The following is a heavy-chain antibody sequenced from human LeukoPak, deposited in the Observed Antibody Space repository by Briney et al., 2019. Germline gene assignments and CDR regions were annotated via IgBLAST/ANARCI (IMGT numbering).Heavy chain of an antibody. CDR1: GGSISSDGYS. Sequence: SETLSLTCAVSGGSISSDGYSWNWIRQPPGKGLEWIGYTYYSGSTYYNPSLKSRVTISVDTSKNQFSLKLTSVTAADTAVYYCARGRKYSSSWYEGPQNWFDPWGQGTLVTVSS. D-gene: IGHD6-13*01. J-gene: IGHJ5*02. CDR3: ARGRKYSSSWYEGPQNWFDP. V-gene: IGHV4-30-4*07. CDR2: TYYSGST.